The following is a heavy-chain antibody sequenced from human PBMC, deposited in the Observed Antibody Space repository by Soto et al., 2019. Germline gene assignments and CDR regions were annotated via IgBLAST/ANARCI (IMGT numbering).Heavy chain of an antibody. CDR3: ARELSSFSTGGIFDY. J-gene: IGHJ4*02. D-gene: IGHD2-21*01. Sequence: ASVKVSCKASGYTFTSYGISWVRQAPGQGLEWMGWISAYNGNTNYAQKLQGRVTMTTDTSTSTAYMELRSLRSDDTAVYYCARELSSFSTGGIFDYWGQGTLVTVSS. V-gene: IGHV1-18*01. CDR2: ISAYNGNT. CDR1: GYTFTSYG.